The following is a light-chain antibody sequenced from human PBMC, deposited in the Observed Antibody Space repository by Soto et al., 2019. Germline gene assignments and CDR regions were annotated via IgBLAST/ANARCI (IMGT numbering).Light chain of an antibody. CDR1: QSVGTK. J-gene: IGKJ1*01. V-gene: IGKV3-15*01. CDR3: QQYNNWPRT. Sequence: TKSPSFLSASVGDRVTITCRASQSVGTKIAWYQQKPGQAPRLLIYGASTRATGIPARFSGSGSGTEFTLTISSLQSEDFAVYYCQQYNNWPRTFGQGTKVDIK. CDR2: GAS.